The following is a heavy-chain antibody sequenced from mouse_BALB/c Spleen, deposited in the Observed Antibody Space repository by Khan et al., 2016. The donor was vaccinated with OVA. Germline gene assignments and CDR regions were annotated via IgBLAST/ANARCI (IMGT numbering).Heavy chain of an antibody. CDR1: GYTFTSYD. CDR3: TRGVRGLQTWFAY. J-gene: IGHJ3*01. D-gene: IGHD3-1*01. V-gene: IGHV1S136*01. Sequence: EVQLQQSGPELVKPGASVKMSCKASGYTFTSYDMHWVKQKPGQGLEWIGYINPYNDYTKFNEKFKGKATLTSDKSSSTAYMELSSLTSEDSAVFYCTRGVRGLQTWFAYGGQGTLVTVSA. CDR2: INPYNDYT.